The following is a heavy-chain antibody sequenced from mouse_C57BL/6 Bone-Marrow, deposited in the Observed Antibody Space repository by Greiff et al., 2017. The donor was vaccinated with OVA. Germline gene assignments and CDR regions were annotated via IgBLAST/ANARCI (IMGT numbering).Heavy chain of an antibody. J-gene: IGHJ1*03. CDR1: GYAFTNYL. CDR3: ARWGTYYDGPWYFDV. V-gene: IGHV1-54*01. Sequence: QVQLQQSGAELVRPGTSVKVSCKASGYAFTNYLIEWVKQRPGQGLEWIGVINPGSGGTNYNEKLKGKATLTADKSSSTAYMQLSSLTSEDSAVYFCARWGTYYDGPWYFDVWGTGTTVTVSS. D-gene: IGHD1-1*01. CDR2: INPGSGGT.